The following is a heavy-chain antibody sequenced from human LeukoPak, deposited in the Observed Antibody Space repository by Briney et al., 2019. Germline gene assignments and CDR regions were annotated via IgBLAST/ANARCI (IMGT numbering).Heavy chain of an antibody. J-gene: IGHJ4*02. V-gene: IGHV1-18*01. CDR2: INTYNGNT. CDR1: GYTFTSYG. D-gene: IGHD1-26*01. CDR3: ARASGILILKYSGSYLNDY. Sequence: ASVKVSCKASGYTFTSYGFSWVRQAPGQGVEWMGWINTYNGNTNYAQKLQGRVTMTTDTSTSTAYMELRSLRSDDTAVYYCARASGILILKYSGSYLNDYWGQGTLVTVSS.